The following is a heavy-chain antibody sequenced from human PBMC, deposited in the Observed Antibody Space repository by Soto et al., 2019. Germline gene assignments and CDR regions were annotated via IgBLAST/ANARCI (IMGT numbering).Heavy chain of an antibody. Sequence: QVQLVQSGAEVKKPGSSVKVSCKASGGTFSSYAISWVRQAPGQGLEWMGGIIPIFGTANYAQKFQGRVTIPADESTGAGYMERGSLGSEDTAVDSCARVSPYHGIGWPSYYYYGMDVWGQGTTVTVSS. CDR2: IIPIFGTA. CDR1: GGTFSSYA. CDR3: ARVSPYHGIGWPSYYYYGMDV. J-gene: IGHJ6*02. D-gene: IGHD6-19*01. V-gene: IGHV1-69*12.